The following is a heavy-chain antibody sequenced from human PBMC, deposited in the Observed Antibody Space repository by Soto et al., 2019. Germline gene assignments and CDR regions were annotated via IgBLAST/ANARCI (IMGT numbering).Heavy chain of an antibody. J-gene: IGHJ5*02. CDR2: VSYDGNKK. D-gene: IGHD2-21*01. Sequence: QVPLAESGGGVVQPGRSLRLSCATSGFVSNDYDIHWVRQAPGKGLAWLASVSYDGNKKYYAESVKGRFTISRDNSKNPLALQMNSLGAEDTAVYYCSRGIKGGLDAWGPGTLVTVSS. V-gene: IGHV3-30*03. CDR1: GFVSNDYD. CDR3: SRGIKGGLDA.